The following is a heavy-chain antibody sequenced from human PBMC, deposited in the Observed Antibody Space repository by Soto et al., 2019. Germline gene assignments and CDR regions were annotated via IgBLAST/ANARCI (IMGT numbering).Heavy chain of an antibody. CDR1: GGSISSYY. J-gene: IGHJ6*03. V-gene: IGHV4-59*01. CDR2: IYYSGRT. D-gene: IGHD3-10*01. Sequence: SETLSLPCTVSGGSISSYYWRWIRQPPGKGLEWIGYIYYSGRTNYNPSLKSRVTISVDTSKNQFSLKLSSVTAADTAVYYCARAITIVRIHYYYYYRDVWGKGTTVTVSS. CDR3: ARAITIVRIHYYYYYRDV.